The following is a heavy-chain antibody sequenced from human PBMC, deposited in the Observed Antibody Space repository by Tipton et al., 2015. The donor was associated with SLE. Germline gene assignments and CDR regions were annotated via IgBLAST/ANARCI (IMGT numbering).Heavy chain of an antibody. J-gene: IGHJ6*02. D-gene: IGHD3-3*01. CDR2: IYHSGST. Sequence: TLSLTCTVSGYSISSGYYWGWIRQPPGKGLAWIGSIYHSGSTNYNPSVKSRVTISVDTSKNQFSRKLSSVTASDTAVYYCARGYDFWSGYYVHYGMDVWGQGTTVTVSS. V-gene: IGHV4-38-2*02. CDR3: ARGYDFWSGYYVHYGMDV. CDR1: GYSISSGYY.